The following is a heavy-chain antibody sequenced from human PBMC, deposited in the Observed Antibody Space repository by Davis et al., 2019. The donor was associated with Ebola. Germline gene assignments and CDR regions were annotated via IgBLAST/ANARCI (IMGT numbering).Heavy chain of an antibody. CDR3: AKEASYSSTWDN. Sequence: GESLKISCAASGFTFKTYALAWVRQAPGKGLEWVSSITGSAGYIYYADSVKGRFVISRDNSKNTLYLLMDNLRAEDTARYYCAKEASYSSTWDNWGQGTLVTVSS. D-gene: IGHD2-2*01. J-gene: IGHJ4*02. CDR2: ITGSAGYI. CDR1: GFTFKTYA. V-gene: IGHV3-23*01.